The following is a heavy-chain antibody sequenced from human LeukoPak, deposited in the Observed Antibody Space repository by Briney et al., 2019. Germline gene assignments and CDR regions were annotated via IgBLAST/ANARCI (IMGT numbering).Heavy chain of an antibody. D-gene: IGHD3-16*01. V-gene: IGHV5-51*01. J-gene: IGHJ3*02. CDR1: GYSFTSYW. CDR3: ARPYRTGHLRVGGFDI. Sequence: GESLKIFCKGSGYSFTSYWIGWVRQMPGKGLEWMGIIYPGDSDTSYSPSFQGQVTISADKSISTAYLQWSSLKASDTAMYYCARPYRTGHLRVGGFDIWGQGTMVTVSS. CDR2: IYPGDSDT.